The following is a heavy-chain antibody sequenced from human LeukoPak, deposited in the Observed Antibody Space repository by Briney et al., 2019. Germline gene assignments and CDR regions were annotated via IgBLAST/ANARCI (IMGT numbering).Heavy chain of an antibody. CDR1: GFTFSSYS. CDR2: ISSSSSYI. V-gene: IGHV3-21*01. CDR3: ARDRELLGVITFVSDY. J-gene: IGHJ4*02. Sequence: GGSLRLSCAASGFTFSSYSMNWVRQAPGKGLEWVSSISSSSSYIYYADSEKGRFTISRDNAKNSLYLQMNSLRAEDTAVYYCARDRELLGVITFVSDYWGQGTLVTVSS. D-gene: IGHD3-22*01.